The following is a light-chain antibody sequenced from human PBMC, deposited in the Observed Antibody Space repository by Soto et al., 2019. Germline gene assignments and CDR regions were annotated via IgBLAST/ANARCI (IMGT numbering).Light chain of an antibody. V-gene: IGKV1-6*02. CDR2: GAS. Sequence: PSSLSVSGTYMVTITCLASQDIGNDLGWYQQRPGEAPELLLYGASTLRSGVPSRFSGSGSGTHFALTINNLQPEDSATYFCLQDHTYPWTFGQGTKVDIK. CDR1: QDIGND. CDR3: LQDHTYPWT. J-gene: IGKJ1*01.